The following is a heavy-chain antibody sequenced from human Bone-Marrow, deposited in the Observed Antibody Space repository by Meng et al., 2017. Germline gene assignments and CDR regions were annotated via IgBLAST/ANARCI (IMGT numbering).Heavy chain of an antibody. D-gene: IGHD3-16*01. Sequence: QVQLPGSGPGLVRPSGPLSLTCAVSGGSISSDHWWSWVRQSPGKGLEWIGEIYHDGSARYNPSLKSRVTISVDRAKNQFSLTLTSVTAADTAVYYCTRNEYYCLGYWGQGTLVTVS. CDR1: GGSISSDHW. V-gene: IGHV4-4*02. J-gene: IGHJ4*02. CDR3: TRNEYYCLGY. CDR2: IYHDGSA.